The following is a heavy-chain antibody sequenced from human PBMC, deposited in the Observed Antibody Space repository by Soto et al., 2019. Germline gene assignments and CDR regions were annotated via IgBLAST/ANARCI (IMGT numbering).Heavy chain of an antibody. D-gene: IGHD3-16*01. V-gene: IGHV1-18*01. J-gene: IGHJ4*02. CDR3: ARDAGVSGELYY. CDR2: SSAYNGNT. Sequence: QVQLVQSGAEVKKPGASVKFSCKASGYTFTSYGISWVRQAPGQGLEWMGWSSAYNGNTNYAQKLHGRVTMTTDTSPSTAYMELRSLRPDDTAVYYCARDAGVSGELYYLGQGTLVTVSS. CDR1: GYTFTSYG.